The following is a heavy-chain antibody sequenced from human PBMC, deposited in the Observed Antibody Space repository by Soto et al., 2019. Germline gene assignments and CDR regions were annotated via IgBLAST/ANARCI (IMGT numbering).Heavy chain of an antibody. D-gene: IGHD5-12*01. CDR1: GYTFTGYY. CDR2: INPNSGGT. J-gene: IGHJ6*02. Sequence: ASVKVSCKASGYTFTGYYMHWVRQAPGQGLEWMGWINPNSGGTNYAQKFQGWVTMTRDTSISTAYMELSRLRSDDTAVYYCARGGMGGYDSISYYYGMDVWGQGTTVTVSS. CDR3: ARGGMGGYDSISYYYGMDV. V-gene: IGHV1-2*04.